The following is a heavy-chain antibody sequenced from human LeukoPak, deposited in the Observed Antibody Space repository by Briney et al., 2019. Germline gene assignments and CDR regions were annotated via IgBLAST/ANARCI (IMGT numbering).Heavy chain of an antibody. CDR3: ARGSTMIVCDY. D-gene: IGHD3-22*01. V-gene: IGHV4-34*01. J-gene: IGHJ4*02. CDR2: INHSGST. Sequence: SETLSLTCAVYGESFSGYYWSWIRQPPGKGLEWIGEINHSGSTNYNPSLKSRVTISVDTSKNQFSLKLSSVTAADTAVYYCARGSTMIVCDYWGQGTLVTVSS. CDR1: GESFSGYY.